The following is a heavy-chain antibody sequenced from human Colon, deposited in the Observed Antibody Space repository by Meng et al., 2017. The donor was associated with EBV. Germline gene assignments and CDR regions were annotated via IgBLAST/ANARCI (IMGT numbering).Heavy chain of an antibody. J-gene: IGHJ4*02. CDR2: INSNWTT. D-gene: IGHD3-16*01. CDR1: VVSVSDTNHV. V-gene: IGHV4-39*07. Sequence: QLPAQVARPCVVMPAVTLSPSVFVSVVSVSDTNHVWGWVRQAPGKGLDWVGSINSNWTTYSNPSLTGRVTMSLDTSKNQFSLKLSSVTAADTAVYYCVRVRGDFDYWGQGTLVTVSS. CDR3: VRVRGDFDY.